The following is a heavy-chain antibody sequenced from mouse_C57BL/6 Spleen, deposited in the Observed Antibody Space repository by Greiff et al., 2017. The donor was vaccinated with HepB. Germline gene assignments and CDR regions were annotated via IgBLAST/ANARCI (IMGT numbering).Heavy chain of an antibody. CDR1: GYTFTSYW. J-gene: IGHJ2*01. D-gene: IGHD1-1*01. CDR3: PITTVEGFYFDY. Sequence: VQLKESGTVLARPGASVKMSCKTSGYTFTSYWMHWVKQRPGQGLEWIGAIYPGNSDTSYNQKFKGKAKLTAVTSASTAYMELSSLTNEDSAVYYCPITTVEGFYFDYWGQGTTLTVSS. V-gene: IGHV1-5*01. CDR2: IYPGNSDT.